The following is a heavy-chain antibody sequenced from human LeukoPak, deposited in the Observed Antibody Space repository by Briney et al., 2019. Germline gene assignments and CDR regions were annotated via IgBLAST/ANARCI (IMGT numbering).Heavy chain of an antibody. CDR2: ISGSGSTI. Sequence: GGSLRLSCAASGFTFSDYYMSWIRQAPGKGLEWVSYISGSGSTIYYADSVKGRFTISRDNAKNSLYLQMNSLRAEDTAVYYCARSSPGIVVVPAAIRRWGQGTLVTVSS. J-gene: IGHJ4*02. CDR1: GFTFSDYY. D-gene: IGHD2-2*01. CDR3: ARSSPGIVVVPAAIRR. V-gene: IGHV3-11*01.